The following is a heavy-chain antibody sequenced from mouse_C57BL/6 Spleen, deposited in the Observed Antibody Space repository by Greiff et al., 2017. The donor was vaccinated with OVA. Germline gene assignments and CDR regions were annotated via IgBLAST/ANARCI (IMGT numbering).Heavy chain of an antibody. CDR1: GYTFTSYW. Sequence: QVQLQQPGAELVRPGTSVKLSCKASGYTFTSYWMHWVKQRPGQGLEWIGVIDPSDSYTKYNQKFKGKATLTVDTSSRPAYMQLSSLTSEDSAVYYCARWLPWYFDVWGTGTTVTVSS. J-gene: IGHJ1*03. D-gene: IGHD2-2*01. V-gene: IGHV1-59*01. CDR2: IDPSDSYT. CDR3: ARWLPWYFDV.